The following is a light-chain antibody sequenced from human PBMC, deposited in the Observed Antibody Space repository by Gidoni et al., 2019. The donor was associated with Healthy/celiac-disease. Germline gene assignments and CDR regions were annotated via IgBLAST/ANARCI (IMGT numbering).Light chain of an antibody. J-gene: IGKJ1*01. CDR2: AAS. CDR3: QQSYSTPWT. Sequence: DIQMTQSPSSLSASVGDRVTIPCRASQSISSYLNWYQQTPWKAPKLLIYAASSLQSGVPSRFSGSGSGTEFTLTISSLQPEDFATDYWQQSYSTPWTFGQGTKVEIK. V-gene: IGKV1-39*01. CDR1: QSISSY.